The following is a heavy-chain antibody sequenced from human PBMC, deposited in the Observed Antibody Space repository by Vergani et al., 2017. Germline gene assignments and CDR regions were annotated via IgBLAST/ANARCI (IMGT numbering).Heavy chain of an antibody. V-gene: IGHV1-46*01. CDR1: GYTFSDYY. Sequence: QVQVVQSGAEVKKSGASVKVSCKTSGYTFSDYYMHWVRQAPGQGLEWMGIINPSGGHTNYAQKFQGRVTMTRDTSTSTVYMELSSLRSEDTAVYYCARGIAVAGTAYYYYMDVWGKGTTVTVSS. CDR3: ARGIAVAGTAYYYYMDV. CDR2: INPSGGHT. J-gene: IGHJ6*03. D-gene: IGHD6-19*01.